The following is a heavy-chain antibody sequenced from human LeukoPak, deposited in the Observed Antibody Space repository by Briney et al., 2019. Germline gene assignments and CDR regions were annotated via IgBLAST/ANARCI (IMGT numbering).Heavy chain of an antibody. Sequence: PSETLSLTCAVYGGSFSGYYWSWIRQPPGKGLEWIGEINHSGSTNYNPSLKSRVTISVDTSKNQFSLKLSSVTAADTAVYYCASGPQLELRWFDPWGQGTLVTVSS. V-gene: IGHV4-34*01. CDR3: ASGPQLELRWFDP. D-gene: IGHD1-1*01. CDR2: INHSGST. CDR1: GGSFSGYY. J-gene: IGHJ5*02.